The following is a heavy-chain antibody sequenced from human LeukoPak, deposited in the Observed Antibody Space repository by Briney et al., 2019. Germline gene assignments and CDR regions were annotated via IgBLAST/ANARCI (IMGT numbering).Heavy chain of an antibody. CDR3: AKSASAGNFYYGMDV. CDR2: ISYDGRNQ. Sequence: GRSLRLSCAASGFTFSDYPIHWVRQAPGKVLEWVAVISYDGRNQYYADSVKGRFTISRDNSMNTLYLQMNSVRAEDAAVYSCAKSASAGNFYYGMDVWGQGTTVTVSS. D-gene: IGHD6-19*01. V-gene: IGHV3-30*18. J-gene: IGHJ6*02. CDR1: GFTFSDYP.